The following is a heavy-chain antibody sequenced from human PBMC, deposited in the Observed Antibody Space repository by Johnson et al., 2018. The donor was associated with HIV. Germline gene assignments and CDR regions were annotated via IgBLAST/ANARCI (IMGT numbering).Heavy chain of an antibody. CDR3: ARQSFVAVAGIYDAFDI. D-gene: IGHD6-19*01. Sequence: VQLVESGGGLVQPGGSLKLSCAASGFTFSGSAMAWVRQASGPGLEWLGRIRSKATSYATASAASVKGRFTISRDDSKNTAYLQMNSLKTEDTAVYYCARQSFVAVAGIYDAFDIWGQGTMVTVSS. V-gene: IGHV3-73*02. CDR2: IRSKATSYAT. CDR1: GFTFSGSA. J-gene: IGHJ3*02.